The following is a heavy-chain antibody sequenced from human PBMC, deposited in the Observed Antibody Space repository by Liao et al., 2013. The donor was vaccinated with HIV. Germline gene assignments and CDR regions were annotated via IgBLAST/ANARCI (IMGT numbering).Heavy chain of an antibody. D-gene: IGHD4-11*01. J-gene: IGHJ4*02. CDR1: GGSISSGSYY. Sequence: VQLQESGPGLVKPSQTLSLTCTVSGGSISSGSYYWSWIRQPAGKGLEWIGRIYTSGSTNYNPSLKSRVTISVDTSKNQFSLKLRSVTAADTAVYYCAKIDYSNYGLFDYWAREPWSPSPQ. V-gene: IGHV4-61*02. CDR3: AKIDYSNYGLFDY. CDR2: IYTSGST.